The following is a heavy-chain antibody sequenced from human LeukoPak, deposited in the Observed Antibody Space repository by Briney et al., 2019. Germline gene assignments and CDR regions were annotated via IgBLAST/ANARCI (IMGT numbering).Heavy chain of an antibody. CDR1: GYTFTSYY. CDR2: INPSGGST. D-gene: IGHD2-2*01. CDR3: ARVGVVVPAALSQNMYYFDY. Sequence: GASVKVSCKASGYTFTSYYMHWVRQAPGQGLEWMGIINPSGGSTSYAQKFQGRVTMTRDTSTSTVYMELSSLRSEDTAVYYCARVGVVVPAALSQNMYYFDYWGQGTLVTVSS. V-gene: IGHV1-46*01. J-gene: IGHJ4*02.